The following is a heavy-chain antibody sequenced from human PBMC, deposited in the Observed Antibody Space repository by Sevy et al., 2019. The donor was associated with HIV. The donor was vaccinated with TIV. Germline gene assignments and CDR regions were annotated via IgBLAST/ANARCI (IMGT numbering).Heavy chain of an antibody. D-gene: IGHD4-17*01. CDR1: GFTFSSHE. J-gene: IGHJ3*02. V-gene: IGHV3-48*03. Sequence: GGSLRLSCAASGFTFSSHEMNWVRQAPGKGLEWVSYITSSGSTMYYADSVKGRFTISRDNAKNSLYLQMNSLRAEDTAIYYCARVVYGGHRDDAFDIWGQGTMVTVS. CDR2: ITSSGSTM. CDR3: ARVVYGGHRDDAFDI.